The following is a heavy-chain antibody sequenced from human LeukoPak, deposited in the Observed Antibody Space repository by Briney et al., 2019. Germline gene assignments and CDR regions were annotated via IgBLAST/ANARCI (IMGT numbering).Heavy chain of an antibody. V-gene: IGHV3-30*18. CDR3: AKDVRDSSGYYPSYFDY. J-gene: IGHJ4*02. CDR2: ISYDGSNK. D-gene: IGHD3-22*01. Sequence: GGSLRLSYAASGFTFSSYGMHWVRQAPGKGLEWVAVISYDGSNKYYADSVKGRFTISRDNSKNTLYLKMNSLRAEDTAVYYCAKDVRDSSGYYPSYFDYWGQGTLVTVSS. CDR1: GFTFSSYG.